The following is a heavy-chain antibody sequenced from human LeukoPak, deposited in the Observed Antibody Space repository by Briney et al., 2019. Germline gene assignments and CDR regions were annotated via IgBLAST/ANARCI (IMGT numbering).Heavy chain of an antibody. Sequence: HPGRSLRLSCTTSGFTFEDSTMTWVRQAPGKGLEWIGFIRREANGGTPEYAASLEGRFTISRANYKSVAYLEMNSLKSEDTAVYFCARDSRESLMASVNAFDVWGHGTMVTVSS. D-gene: IGHD5-24*01. CDR2: IRREANGGTP. J-gene: IGHJ3*01. CDR1: GFTFEDST. V-gene: IGHV3-49*04. CDR3: ARDSRESLMASVNAFDV.